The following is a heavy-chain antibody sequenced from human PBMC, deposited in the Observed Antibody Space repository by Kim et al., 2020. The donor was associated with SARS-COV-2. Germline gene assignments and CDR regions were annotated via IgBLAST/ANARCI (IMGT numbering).Heavy chain of an antibody. CDR1: GGSISSGGYY. J-gene: IGHJ5*02. V-gene: IGHV4-31*03. CDR3: ARDLGNPLRFDP. Sequence: SETLSLTCTVSGGSISSGGYYWSWIRQHPGKGLEWIGYIYYSGSTYYNPSLKSRVTISVDTSKNQFSLKLSSVTAADTAVYYCARDLGNPLRFDPWGQGTLVTVSS. CDR2: IYYSGST.